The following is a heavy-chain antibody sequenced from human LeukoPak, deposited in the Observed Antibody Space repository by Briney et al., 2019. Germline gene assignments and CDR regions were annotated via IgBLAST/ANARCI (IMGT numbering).Heavy chain of an antibody. J-gene: IGHJ4*02. V-gene: IGHV1-8*01. CDR1: GYTFTSYD. CDR3: AGGVSPGAYDSSGYWAR. Sequence: ASVKVSCKASGYTFTSYDINWVRQATGQGFEWMGWMNPNSGNTGYAQKFQGRVTMTRNTSISTAYMELSSLRSEDTAVYYCAGGVSPGAYDSSGYWARWGQGTLVTVSS. CDR2: MNPNSGNT. D-gene: IGHD3-22*01.